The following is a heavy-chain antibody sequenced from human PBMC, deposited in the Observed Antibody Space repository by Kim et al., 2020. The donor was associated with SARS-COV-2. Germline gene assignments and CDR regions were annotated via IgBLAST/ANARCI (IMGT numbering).Heavy chain of an antibody. CDR2: INAGNGNT. J-gene: IGHJ4*02. V-gene: IGHV1-3*01. Sequence: ASVKVSCKASGYTFTSYAMHWVRQAPGQRLEWMGWINAGNGNTKYSQKFQGRVTITRDTSASTAYMELSSLRSEDTAVYYCAREADPDSSGFTFDYWGQGTLVTVSS. CDR1: GYTFTSYA. D-gene: IGHD3-10*01. CDR3: AREADPDSSGFTFDY.